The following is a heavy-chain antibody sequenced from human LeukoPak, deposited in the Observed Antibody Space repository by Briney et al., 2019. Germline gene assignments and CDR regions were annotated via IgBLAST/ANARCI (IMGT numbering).Heavy chain of an antibody. CDR2: VYYSGSN. J-gene: IGHJ2*01. CDR1: GGSINGYY. V-gene: IGHV4-59*01. Sequence: SETLSLTCTVSGGSINGYYWSWIRQPPGKGLEWIGYVYYSGSNSYNPSLKSRVSLSVDTSKNQFSLRLSSVTAADTAVYYCAKLDYGDYFWYFDLWGRGTLVTVSS. D-gene: IGHD4-17*01. CDR3: AKLDYGDYFWYFDL.